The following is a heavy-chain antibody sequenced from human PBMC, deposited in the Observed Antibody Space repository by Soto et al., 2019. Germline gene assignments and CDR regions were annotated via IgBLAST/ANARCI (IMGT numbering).Heavy chain of an antibody. CDR2: IIPIFGTA. Sequence: QVQLVQSGAEVKKPGSSVKVSCKASGGTFSSYAISWVRQAPGQGLEWMGGIIPIFGTANYAQKFQGRVTIIADESTSTAYMELSSLRSEDTAVYYSVREGGPRSYRYYAIDVWGQGTTVTVSS. J-gene: IGHJ6*02. CDR3: VREGGPRSYRYYAIDV. CDR1: GGTFSSYA. V-gene: IGHV1-69*12. D-gene: IGHD3-16*02.